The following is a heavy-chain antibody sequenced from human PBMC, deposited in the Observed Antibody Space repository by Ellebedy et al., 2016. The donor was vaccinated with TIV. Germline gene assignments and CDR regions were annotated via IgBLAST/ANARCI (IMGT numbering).Heavy chain of an antibody. CDR3: ARHTRITIFSSAFEL. CDR2: IYSSGNT. D-gene: IGHD3-3*01. Sequence: SETLSLTXTVSGGSISSHYWSWIRQPPGKGLEWIGYIYSSGNTDYNPSLKSRVSISVDASKSQFSLKLTSVTAADTAVYYCARHTRITIFSSAFELWGQGTLVTVSS. CDR1: GGSISSHY. J-gene: IGHJ4*02. V-gene: IGHV4-59*08.